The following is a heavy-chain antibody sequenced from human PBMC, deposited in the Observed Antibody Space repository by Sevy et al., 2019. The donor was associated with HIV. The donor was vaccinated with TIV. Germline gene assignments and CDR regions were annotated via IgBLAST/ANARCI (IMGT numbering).Heavy chain of an antibody. CDR3: TSGGFSQKTGLYVDY. Sequence: GESLRLSCAASGATFSGSAIHWVRQPSGKGLEWVGRIRSRAKNYVTEYGAPVKGRFSISRDDSKNTTYLQMNSLKTEDTAIYFCTSGGFSQKTGLYVDYWGPGTLVTVSS. CDR1: GATFSGSA. V-gene: IGHV3-73*01. CDR2: IRSRAKNYVT. D-gene: IGHD3-10*01. J-gene: IGHJ4*02.